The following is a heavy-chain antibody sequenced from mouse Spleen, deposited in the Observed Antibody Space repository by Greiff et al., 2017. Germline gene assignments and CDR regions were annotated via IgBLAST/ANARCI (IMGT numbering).Heavy chain of an antibody. J-gene: IGHJ2*01. CDR1: GYTFTSYY. CDR2: INPSNGGT. V-gene: IGHV1-53*01. CDR3: ARSGFFDY. Sequence: VQLQQPGAELVKPGASVKLSCKASGYTFTSYYMYWVKQRPGQGLEWIGGINPSNGGTNFNEKFKSKATLTVDNSSSTAYMELRSLTSEDSAVYYCARSGFFDYWGQGTTLTVSS. D-gene: IGHD4-1*01.